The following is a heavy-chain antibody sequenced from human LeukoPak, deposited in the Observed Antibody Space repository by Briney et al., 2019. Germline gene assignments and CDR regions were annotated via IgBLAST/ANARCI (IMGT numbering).Heavy chain of an antibody. CDR1: GGSVSGYY. V-gene: IGHV4-39*01. CDR3: ARQYYYYGMDV. CDR2: IYYSGST. Sequence: SETLSLTCTVSGGSVSGYYWGWIRQPPGKGLEWIGSIYYSGSTYYNPSLKSRVTISVDTSKNQFSLKLSSVTAADTAVYYCARQYYYYGMDVWGQGTTVTVSS. J-gene: IGHJ6*02.